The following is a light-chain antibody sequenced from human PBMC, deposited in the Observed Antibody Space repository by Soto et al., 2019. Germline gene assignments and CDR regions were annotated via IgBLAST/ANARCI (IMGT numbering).Light chain of an antibody. Sequence: EIVLTQSPGTLSLSPGERVTLSCRASQSVRGSSLAWYQQKPGQAPRLLIYGVSSRATGIPVRFSGGGSGTDFSLTISRLETEDFSVYYCQQYGSSPLTFGGGTKVEMK. J-gene: IGKJ4*01. CDR1: QSVRGSS. CDR3: QQYGSSPLT. CDR2: GVS. V-gene: IGKV3-20*01.